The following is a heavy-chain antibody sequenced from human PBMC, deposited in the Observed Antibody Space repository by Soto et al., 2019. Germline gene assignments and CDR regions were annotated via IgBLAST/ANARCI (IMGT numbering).Heavy chain of an antibody. V-gene: IGHV3-33*01. CDR1: GFTFSTYG. Sequence: GGSLRLSCAASGFTFSTYGMHWVRQAPGKGLEWVAVIWYDGSNKYYADSVKGRFTISRDNSKNTLYLQMNSLRVEDTAVYYCARGAPESRGTYYYRNWGQGTLVTVSS. J-gene: IGHJ4*02. CDR2: IWYDGSNK. D-gene: IGHD3-22*01. CDR3: ARGAPESRGTYYYRN.